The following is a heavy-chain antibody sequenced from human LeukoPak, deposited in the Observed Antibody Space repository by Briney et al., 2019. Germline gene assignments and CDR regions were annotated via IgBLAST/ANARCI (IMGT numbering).Heavy chain of an antibody. CDR3: ARPNKPYSSGRQGAFDI. Sequence: GASVKVSCKASGYTFTSYGSSWVRQAPGQGLEWMGWISAYNGNTNYAQKLQGRVTMATDTSTSTAYMELRSLRSDDTAVYYCARPNKPYSSGRQGAFDIWGQGTMVTVSS. J-gene: IGHJ3*02. CDR1: GYTFTSYG. CDR2: ISAYNGNT. D-gene: IGHD6-19*01. V-gene: IGHV1-18*01.